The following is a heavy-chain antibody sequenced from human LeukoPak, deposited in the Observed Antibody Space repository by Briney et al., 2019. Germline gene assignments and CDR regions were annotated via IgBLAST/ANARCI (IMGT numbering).Heavy chain of an antibody. CDR2: IKQDGSDK. D-gene: IGHD6-6*01. Sequence: GGSLRLSCAASGFTFSNYWMSWVRQAPGKGLEWVANIKQDGSDKNYVDSLKGRFTISRDNDKNSLYLQMNSLRAEDTAVYYCARIGYSSSSFDYWGQGTLVPVSS. CDR3: ARIGYSSSSFDY. J-gene: IGHJ4*02. V-gene: IGHV3-7*01. CDR1: GFTFSNYW.